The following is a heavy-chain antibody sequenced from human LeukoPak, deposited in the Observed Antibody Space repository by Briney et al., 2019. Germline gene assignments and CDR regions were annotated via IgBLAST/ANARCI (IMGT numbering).Heavy chain of an antibody. Sequence: QPGGSLRLSCAASGFTFSYYSMHWARQAPGKGLEWVAVISYDGNNKDYADSVKGQATISRDNSKSTQYLQMDSLRPGDTAVYYCAKASRADFVVVVAGFEYWGQGTLVTVSS. V-gene: IGHV3-30-3*01. J-gene: IGHJ4*02. CDR1: GFTFSYYS. CDR3: AKASRADFVVVVAGFEY. D-gene: IGHD2-15*01. CDR2: ISYDGNNK.